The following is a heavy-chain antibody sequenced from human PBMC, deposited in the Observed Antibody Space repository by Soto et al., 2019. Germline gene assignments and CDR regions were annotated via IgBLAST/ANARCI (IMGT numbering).Heavy chain of an antibody. V-gene: IGHV3-48*02. CDR1: GFTFMSYS. CDR2: IDSGSRTM. CDR3: AKALSVAVAGAL. D-gene: IGHD6-19*01. Sequence: ESGGDLVQPGGSLRLSCVVSGFTFMSYSMNWVRQAPGKGLEWISCIDSGSRTMDYAESVKGRFTISRDNAKNTLYLQMNSLRDEDTAVYYCAKALSVAVAGALWGQGTLVTVSS. J-gene: IGHJ4*02.